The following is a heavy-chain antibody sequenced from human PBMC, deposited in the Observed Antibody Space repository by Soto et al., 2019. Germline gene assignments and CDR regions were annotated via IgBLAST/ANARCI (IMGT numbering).Heavy chain of an antibody. CDR1: GGSVNGYY. CDR3: ATRITVFGLLIPPFDP. D-gene: IGHD3-3*01. CDR2: INHTGGT. J-gene: IGHJ5*02. V-gene: IGHV4-34*01. Sequence: PSETLSLTCAVYGGSVNGYYWNWIRQPPGKGLEWIGEINHTGGTHSNPSLKSRVTMSVDTSKNQFSLRLSSVTAADTAIYYCATRITVFGLLIPPFDPWGQGTQVTVSS.